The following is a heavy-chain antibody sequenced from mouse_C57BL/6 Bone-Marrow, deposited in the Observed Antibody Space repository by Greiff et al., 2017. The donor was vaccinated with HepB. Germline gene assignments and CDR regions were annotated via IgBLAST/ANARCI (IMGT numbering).Heavy chain of an antibody. CDR3: SIYYGYHWYFDV. D-gene: IGHD2-2*01. CDR1: GYTFTSYW. Sequence: QVQLQQPGAELVKPGASVKLSCKASGYTFTSYWMHWVKQRPGQGLEWIGRIHPSDSDTNYNQKFKGKATLTVDKSSSTAYMQLSSLTSEDSAVYYCSIYYGYHWYFDVWGTGTTVTVSS. CDR2: IHPSDSDT. V-gene: IGHV1-74*01. J-gene: IGHJ1*03.